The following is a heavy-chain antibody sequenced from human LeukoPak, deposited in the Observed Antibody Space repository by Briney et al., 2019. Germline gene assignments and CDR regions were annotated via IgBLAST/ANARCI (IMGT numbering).Heavy chain of an antibody. J-gene: IGHJ3*02. CDR1: GGTFSSYA. CDR3: ARHQYYYDSSGYYYGAFDI. CDR2: IIPIFGTA. D-gene: IGHD3-22*01. Sequence: SVKVSCKASGGTFSSYAISWVRQAPGQGLEWTGRIIPIFGTANYAQKFQGRVTITTDESTSTAYMELSSLRSEDTAVYYCARHQYYYDSSGYYYGAFDIWGQGTMVTVSS. V-gene: IGHV1-69*05.